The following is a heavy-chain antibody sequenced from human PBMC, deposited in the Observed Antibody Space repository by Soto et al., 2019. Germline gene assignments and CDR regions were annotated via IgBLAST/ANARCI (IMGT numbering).Heavy chain of an antibody. V-gene: IGHV3-23*01. Sequence: EVQLLESGGGLVQPGGSLRLSCAASGFTFSSYAMSWVRQAPGKGLEWVSAISGSGGSTYYADSVKGRFTISRDNSKNTLYLQMNSMRAEDTAVYYCAKGGGDYYYYGMDVWGQGTTVTVSS. CDR1: GFTFSSYA. CDR3: AKGGGDYYYYGMDV. CDR2: ISGSGGST. D-gene: IGHD4-17*01. J-gene: IGHJ6*02.